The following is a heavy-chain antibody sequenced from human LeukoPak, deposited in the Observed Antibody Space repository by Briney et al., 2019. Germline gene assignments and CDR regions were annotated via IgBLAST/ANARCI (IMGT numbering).Heavy chain of an antibody. CDR2: IYYSGST. V-gene: IGHV4-61*08. Sequence: SETLSLTCTVSGGSISSGGYYWSWIRQHPGKGLEWIGYIYYSGSTNYNPSLKSRVTISVDTSKNQFSLKLSSVTAADTAVYYCARVVPAAIVRPYYYMDVWGKGTTVTVSS. J-gene: IGHJ6*03. CDR3: ARVVPAAIVRPYYYMDV. CDR1: GGSISSGGYY. D-gene: IGHD2-2*01.